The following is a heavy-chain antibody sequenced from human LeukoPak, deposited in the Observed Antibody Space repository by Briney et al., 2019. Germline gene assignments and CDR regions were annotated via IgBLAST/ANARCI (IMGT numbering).Heavy chain of an antibody. CDR1: GASISSYY. Sequence: PSETLSLTCTVSGASISSYYWTWIRQPPGKELEWIGYIYYSGSTNYNPSLKSRVTISVDTSKNQFSLKLSSVTAADTAVYYCASNYYGSGRLDYWGQGTLVTVSS. V-gene: IGHV4-59*08. D-gene: IGHD3-10*01. CDR3: ASNYYGSGRLDY. J-gene: IGHJ4*02. CDR2: IYYSGST.